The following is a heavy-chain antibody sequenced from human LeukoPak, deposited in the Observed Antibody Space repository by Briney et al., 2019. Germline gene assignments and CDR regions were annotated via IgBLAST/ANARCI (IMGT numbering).Heavy chain of an antibody. CDR2: ISRNSTYI. Sequence: GGSLRLSCAASGFTFSSYIMNWVRQAPGKGLEWVASISRNSTYIHYADSVKGRFTISRDNARNSLFLQMNSLRAEDTAIYYCASDEGNYFDYWGEGTLVTVSS. CDR1: GFTFSSYI. V-gene: IGHV3-21*01. J-gene: IGHJ4*02. CDR3: ASDEGNYFDY.